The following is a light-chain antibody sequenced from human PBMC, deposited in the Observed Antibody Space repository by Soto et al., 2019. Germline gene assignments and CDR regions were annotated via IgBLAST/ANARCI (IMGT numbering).Light chain of an antibody. CDR3: HQHGGSPET. Sequence: IVFTQSTCTLSLSPGESSTLSCRASQSVSSYLAWYQQKPGQAPRLLIYDASNRATGIPDRFSGSGSGTEFILTIRGLEPEDSGIYHCHQHGGSPETFGQGTRLETK. J-gene: IGKJ5*01. CDR1: QSVSSY. CDR2: DAS. V-gene: IGKV3-20*01.